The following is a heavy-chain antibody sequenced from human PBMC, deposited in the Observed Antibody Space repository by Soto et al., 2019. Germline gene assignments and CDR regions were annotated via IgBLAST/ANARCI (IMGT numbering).Heavy chain of an antibody. CDR1: GYSFATYG. CDR3: ATEPIYYNDGSGYYPLGH. V-gene: IGHV1-18*04. D-gene: IGHD3-22*01. J-gene: IGHJ4*02. CDR2: ISAHNGDT. Sequence: QVQLVQSGAEVKKPGASVKVSCKASGYSFATYGFSWVRQAPGQGLECVGWISAHNGDTHYSQKFQGRVTLTTHTSTNTGYMELRGLTSDDTAVYFCATEPIYYNDGSGYYPLGHWGQGTRVTVSS.